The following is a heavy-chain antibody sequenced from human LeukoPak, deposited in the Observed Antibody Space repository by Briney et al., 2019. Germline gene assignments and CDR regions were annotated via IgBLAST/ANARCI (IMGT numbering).Heavy chain of an antibody. CDR3: ARDRSVFEYFQH. V-gene: IGHV3-21*01. J-gene: IGHJ1*01. CDR1: GFTFNTYN. CDR2: ISSSSSSYI. D-gene: IGHD2-8*01. Sequence: PGGSLRLSCAASGFTFNTYNMNWVRQAPGKGLEWVSSISSSSSSYIYYADSVKGRFTISRDNAKNSLYLQMDSLRAEDTAVYYCARDRSVFEYFQHWGQGTLVTVSS.